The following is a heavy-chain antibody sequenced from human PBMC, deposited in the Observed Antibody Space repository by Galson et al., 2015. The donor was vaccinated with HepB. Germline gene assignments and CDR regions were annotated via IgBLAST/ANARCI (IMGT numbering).Heavy chain of an antibody. CDR3: ARDVDWALDY. Sequence: SVKVSCKASGYTFNKYGISWVRQAPGHGLEWMGWISTKRGNTKHAQNFQGRVTMTTETSTNTAYMELRSLRSADTAVYYCARDVDWALDYWGQGTLVTVSS. CDR2: ISTKRGNT. V-gene: IGHV1-18*01. D-gene: IGHD3-9*01. J-gene: IGHJ4*02. CDR1: GYTFNKYG.